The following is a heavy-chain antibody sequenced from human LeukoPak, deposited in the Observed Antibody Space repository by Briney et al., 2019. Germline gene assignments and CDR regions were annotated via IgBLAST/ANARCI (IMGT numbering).Heavy chain of an antibody. Sequence: PSETLSLTCAVYGGSFSGYYWGWIRQPPGKGLEWIGEINHSGNTNYNPSLKSRVTISVDTSKNQFSLKLSSVTAADTAVYYCASGGLKQYYYDSSGYFDYWGQGTLVTVSS. CDR2: INHSGNT. CDR3: ASGGLKQYYYDSSGYFDY. J-gene: IGHJ4*02. CDR1: GGSFSGYY. V-gene: IGHV4-34*01. D-gene: IGHD3-22*01.